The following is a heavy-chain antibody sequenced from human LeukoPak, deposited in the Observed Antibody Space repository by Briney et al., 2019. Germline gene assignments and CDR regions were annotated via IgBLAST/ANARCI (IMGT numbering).Heavy chain of an antibody. CDR3: AREYGEYDY. CDR1: GGSISSSSYY. D-gene: IGHD4-17*01. V-gene: IGHV4-39*07. Sequence: SETLSLTCTVSGGSISSSSYYWGWIRQPPGKGLEWIGSIYYSGSTYYNPSLKSRDTISVDTSKNQFSLKLSSVTAADTAVYYCAREYGEYDYWGQGTLVTVSS. CDR2: IYYSGST. J-gene: IGHJ4*02.